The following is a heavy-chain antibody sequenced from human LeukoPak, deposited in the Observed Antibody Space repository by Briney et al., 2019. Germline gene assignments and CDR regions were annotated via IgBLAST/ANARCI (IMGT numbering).Heavy chain of an antibody. D-gene: IGHD3-10*01. V-gene: IGHV4-38-2*02. CDR3: ARDNVLLWFGDAFDV. CDR1: GYSISSGYY. CDR2: IYHSGST. Sequence: PSETLSLTCTVSGYSISSGYYWGWIRQPPGKGLEGIGSIYHSGSTYYNPSLKSRVTISVDTSKNQFSLKLSSVTAAGTAVYYCARDNVLLWFGDAFDVWGQGTMVTVSS. J-gene: IGHJ3*01.